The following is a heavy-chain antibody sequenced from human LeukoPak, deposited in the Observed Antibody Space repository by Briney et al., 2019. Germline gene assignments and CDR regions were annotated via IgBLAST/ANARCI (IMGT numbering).Heavy chain of an antibody. D-gene: IGHD6-6*01. CDR2: INPNSGGT. V-gene: IGHV1-2*02. CDR1: GYTFTGYY. CDR3: AREEEEYSSSSGTNWFDP. J-gene: IGHJ5*02. Sequence: GASVKVSCKASGYTFTGYYMHWVRQAPGQGLEWMRWINPNSGGTNYAQKFQGRVTMTRDTSISTAYMELSRLRSDDTAVYYCAREEEEYSSSSGTNWFDPWGQGTLVTVSS.